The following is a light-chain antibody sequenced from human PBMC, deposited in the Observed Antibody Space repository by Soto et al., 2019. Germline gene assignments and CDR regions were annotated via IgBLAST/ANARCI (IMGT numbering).Light chain of an antibody. CDR2: EVS. CDR3: SSYAGSNNYV. CDR1: SSDVGSYNY. V-gene: IGLV2-8*01. Sequence: QSGLTQPPSASGSPGQSVTISCTGTSSDVGSYNYVSWYQQHPGKAPKLMIYEVSKRPSGVPDRFSGSKSGNTASLTVSGLQAEDEADYYCSSYAGSNNYVFGTGTKLTVL. J-gene: IGLJ1*01.